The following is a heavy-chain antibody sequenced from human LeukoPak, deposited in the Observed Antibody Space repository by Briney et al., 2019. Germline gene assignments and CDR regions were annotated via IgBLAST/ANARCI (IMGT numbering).Heavy chain of an antibody. D-gene: IGHD1-14*01. V-gene: IGHV3-30*02. CDR1: GLIFRIYG. Sequence: GGSLRLSCAASGLIFRIYGMHWARQAPGKGMDWVAFIVNVGSDKYYADSVKGRFTISRDNSKNTLYLQMNSLRADDTAVYYCATDNNVNPNWFDPWGQGTLVTVSS. CDR2: IVNVGSDK. CDR3: ATDNNVNPNWFDP. J-gene: IGHJ5*02.